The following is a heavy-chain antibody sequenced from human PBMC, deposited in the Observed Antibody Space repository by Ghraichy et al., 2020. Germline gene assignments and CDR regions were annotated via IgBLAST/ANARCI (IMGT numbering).Heavy chain of an antibody. D-gene: IGHD6-13*01. CDR3: ARREGLLGVAASGTLDY. V-gene: IGHV1-3*01. Sequence: ASVKVSCKASGYTFTSYAMHWVRQAPGQRLEWMGWINAGNGNTKYSQKFQGRVTITRDTSASTAYMELSSLRSEDTAVYYCARREGLLGVAASGTLDYWGQGTLVTVSS. J-gene: IGHJ4*02. CDR1: GYTFTSYA. CDR2: INAGNGNT.